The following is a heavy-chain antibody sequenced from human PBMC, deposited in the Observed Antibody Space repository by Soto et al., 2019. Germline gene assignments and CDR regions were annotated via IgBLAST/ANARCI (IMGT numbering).Heavy chain of an antibody. CDR3: ARNSHNLMGSLDY. Sequence: QVQLQESGPGLVKPSGTLSLTCAVSSGSISSSNWWSWVRQPPGKGLEWIGEIYHSGSTNYNPSLKSRVTISVDKSKSQFSRKLRSVPAADTAVYYCARNSHNLMGSLDYWGQGTLVTVSS. D-gene: IGHD2-8*01. J-gene: IGHJ4*02. CDR2: IYHSGST. V-gene: IGHV4-4*02. CDR1: SGSISSSNW.